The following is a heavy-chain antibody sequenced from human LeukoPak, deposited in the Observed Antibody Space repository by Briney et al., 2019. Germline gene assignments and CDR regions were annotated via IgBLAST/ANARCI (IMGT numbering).Heavy chain of an antibody. CDR2: KWYDGNYK. V-gene: IGHV3-33*01. Sequence: GGSLRLSCAASGFTFSNYGMHWVRQAPGKGLEWVAVKWYDGNYKYYADSVQGRFTISRDNSKNTLYLQMNSLRAEDTAVYYCAREYYYDSSGSYSYYFDYWGQGTLVTVSS. D-gene: IGHD3-22*01. CDR3: AREYYYDSSGSYSYYFDY. J-gene: IGHJ4*02. CDR1: GFTFSNYG.